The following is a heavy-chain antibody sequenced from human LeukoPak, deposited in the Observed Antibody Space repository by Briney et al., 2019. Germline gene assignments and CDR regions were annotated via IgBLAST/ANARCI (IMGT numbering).Heavy chain of an antibody. CDR2: INSDGSWT. CDR1: GNYW. CDR3: ASLYETY. D-gene: IGHD2-8*01. J-gene: IGHJ4*02. V-gene: IGHV3-74*01. Sequence: GGSLRLSCAASGNYWMHWVRQVPGKGLVWVSHINSDGSWTSYADSVKGRFTISKDNAKNTVYLQMNSLRAEDTAVYYCASLYETYWGRGTLVTVSS.